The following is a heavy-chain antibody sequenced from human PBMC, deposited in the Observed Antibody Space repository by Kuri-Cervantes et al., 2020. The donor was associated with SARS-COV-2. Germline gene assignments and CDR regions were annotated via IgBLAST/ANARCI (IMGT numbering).Heavy chain of an antibody. CDR2: IYTTGST. J-gene: IGHJ4*02. V-gene: IGHV4-61*09. CDR1: GGSINSGSFY. Sequence: SETLSLTCTVSGGSINSGSFYWSWIRQPAGKGLEWIGYIYTTGSTNYNPSLRSRVTISVDTSKNQFSLKLSSVTAADTAVYYCVTWTGGSFDYWGQGTLVTVSS. CDR3: VTWTGGSFDY. D-gene: IGHD3-10*01.